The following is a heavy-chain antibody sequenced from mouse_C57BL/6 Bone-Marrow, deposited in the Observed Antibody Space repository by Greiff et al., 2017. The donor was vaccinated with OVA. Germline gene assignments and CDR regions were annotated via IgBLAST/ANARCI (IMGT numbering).Heavy chain of an antibody. Sequence: QVQLQQSGAELVKPGASVKLSCKASGYTFTSYWMHWVKQRPGQGLEWIGMIHPNSGSTNYNEKFKSKATLTVDKSSSTAYMQLSSLTSEDSAVYYCARPGTDYVDYWGQGTTLTVSS. CDR3: ARPGTDYVDY. D-gene: IGHD4-1*01. CDR2: IHPNSGST. J-gene: IGHJ2*01. CDR1: GYTFTSYW. V-gene: IGHV1-64*01.